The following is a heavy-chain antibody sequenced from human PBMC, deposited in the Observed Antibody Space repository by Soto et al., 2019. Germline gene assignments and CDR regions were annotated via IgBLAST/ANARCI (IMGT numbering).Heavy chain of an antibody. Sequence: EVQLVESGGGLVQPGGSLRLSCPASGFTFSSYSMNWVRQAPGKGLEWVSYISSSSSTIYYADSVKGRFTISRDNAKNSLYLQMNSLRAEDTAVYYCARVGTPFLIAAAGFDYWGQGTLVTVSS. CDR1: GFTFSSYS. CDR2: ISSSSSTI. V-gene: IGHV3-48*01. CDR3: ARVGTPFLIAAAGFDY. D-gene: IGHD6-13*01. J-gene: IGHJ4*02.